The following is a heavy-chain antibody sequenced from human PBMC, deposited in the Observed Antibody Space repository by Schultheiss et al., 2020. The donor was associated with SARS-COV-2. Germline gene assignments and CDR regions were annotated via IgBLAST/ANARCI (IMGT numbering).Heavy chain of an antibody. J-gene: IGHJ6*02. CDR1: GFTFDDYA. V-gene: IGHV3-30*02. CDR3: ARDYYGMDV. Sequence: GESLKISCAASGFTFDDYAMHWVRQAPGKGLEWVAFIRYDGRTEEYADSVRGRFTISRDNSKNRLNLQMNTLRVEDTAVYYCARDYYGMDVWGQGTTVTVSS. CDR2: IRYDGRTE.